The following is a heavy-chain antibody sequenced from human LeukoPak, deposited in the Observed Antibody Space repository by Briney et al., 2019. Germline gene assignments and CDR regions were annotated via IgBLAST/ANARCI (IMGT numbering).Heavy chain of an antibody. D-gene: IGHD3-22*01. V-gene: IGHV3-23*01. J-gene: IGHJ6*02. CDR1: GFIFRNYA. CDR3: VKDGSDYYYDSRGYYYYYNGMDV. Sequence: GGSLRLSCAASGFIFRNYAMSWVRQAPGKGLEWVSGISGSDDDTYDADSVKGRFTISRDNSKNTLYLKMNSLRVEDTAVYYCVKDGSDYYYDSRGYYYYYNGMDVWGQGTTVTVSS. CDR2: ISGSDDDT.